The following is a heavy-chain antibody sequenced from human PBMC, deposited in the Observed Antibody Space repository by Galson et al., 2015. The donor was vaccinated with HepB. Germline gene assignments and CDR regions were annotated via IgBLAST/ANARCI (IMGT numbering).Heavy chain of an antibody. CDR3: ARDWETGYDY. Sequence: SVKVSCKVSGYTLTELSMHWVRQAPGKGLEWMGGIIPIFGTANYAQKFQGRVTITADESTSTAYMELSSLRSEDTAVYYCARDWETGYDYWGQGTLVTVSS. D-gene: IGHD7-27*01. V-gene: IGHV1-69*13. J-gene: IGHJ4*02. CDR2: IIPIFGTA. CDR1: GYTLTELS.